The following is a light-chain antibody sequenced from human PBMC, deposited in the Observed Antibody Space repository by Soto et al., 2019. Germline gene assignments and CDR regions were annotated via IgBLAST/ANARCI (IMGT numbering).Light chain of an antibody. J-gene: IGLJ3*02. CDR3: SSYTSSSNRV. CDR2: EVS. V-gene: IGLV2-14*01. Sequence: QSALTQPASVSVSPGQSITISCTGTSSDVGGYNYVSWYQPHPGKAPKLMIYEVSNRPSGVSNRFSGSKSGNTASLTISGLQAEDEADYNCSSYTSSSNRVFGGGTKLPVL. CDR1: SSDVGGYNY.